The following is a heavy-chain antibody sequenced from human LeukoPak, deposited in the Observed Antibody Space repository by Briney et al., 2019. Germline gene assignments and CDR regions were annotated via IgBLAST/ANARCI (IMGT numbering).Heavy chain of an antibody. J-gene: IGHJ4*02. CDR2: IYYSGST. V-gene: IGHV4-30-4*01. CDR3: ARVTTVTTSFRFDY. CDR1: GGSISSGGYY. D-gene: IGHD4-17*01. Sequence: PSETLSLTCTVSGGSISSGGYYWSWIRQPPGEGLEWIGYIYYSGSTYYHPSLKSRVTISLDTSKNQLSLKLSSVTAADTAVYYCARVTTVTTSFRFDYWGQGTLVTVSS.